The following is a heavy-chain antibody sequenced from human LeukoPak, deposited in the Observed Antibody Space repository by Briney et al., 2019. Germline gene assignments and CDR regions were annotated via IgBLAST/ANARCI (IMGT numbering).Heavy chain of an antibody. J-gene: IGHJ5*02. D-gene: IGHD2-21*02. CDR3: ARDASYCGGDCYPSYWFDP. Sequence: PLETLSLTCTVSGGSISSYYWSWIRQPPGKGLEWIGYIYYSGSTNYNPSLKSRVTISVDTSKNQFSLKLSSVTAADTAVYYCARDASYCGGDCYPSYWFDPWGQGTLVTVSS. CDR2: IYYSGST. CDR1: GGSISSYY. V-gene: IGHV4-59*01.